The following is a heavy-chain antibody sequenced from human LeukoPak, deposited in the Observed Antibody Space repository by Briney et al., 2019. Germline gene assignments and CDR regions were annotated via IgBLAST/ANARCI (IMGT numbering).Heavy chain of an antibody. J-gene: IGHJ4*02. Sequence: GGALRLSCAASGFTFSSYWMSWVRQAPGKGLEWVANIKQDGSEKYYVDSVKGRFTISRDNAKNSLYLQMNSLRAEDTAVYYCARDEVVITPPSRYWGQGTLVTVSS. CDR2: IKQDGSEK. D-gene: IGHD3-22*01. CDR3: ARDEVVITPPSRY. CDR1: GFTFSSYW. V-gene: IGHV3-7*01.